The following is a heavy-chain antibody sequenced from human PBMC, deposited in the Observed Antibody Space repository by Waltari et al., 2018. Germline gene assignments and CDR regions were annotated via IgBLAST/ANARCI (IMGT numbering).Heavy chain of an antibody. V-gene: IGHV4-39*01. CDR3: ASQIQVVPAASFDY. CDR1: GGSISSSSYY. Sequence: QLQLQESGPGLVKPSETLSLTCTVSGGSISSSSYYWGWIRPPPGKGLEWIGSIYYSGSTYYNPSLKSRVTISVDTSKNQFSLKLSSVTAADTAVYYWASQIQVVPAASFDYWGQGTLVTVSS. CDR2: IYYSGST. D-gene: IGHD2-2*01. J-gene: IGHJ4*02.